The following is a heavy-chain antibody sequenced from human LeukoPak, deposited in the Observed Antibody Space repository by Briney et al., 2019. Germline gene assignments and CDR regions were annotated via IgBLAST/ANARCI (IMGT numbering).Heavy chain of an antibody. V-gene: IGHV4-59*08. CDR3: ARRRNSGYDEFDY. J-gene: IGHJ4*02. CDR1: GGSISSYY. Sequence: PSETLSLTCTVSGGSISSYYWSRIRQPPGKGLEWIGYIYYSGSTNYNPSLKSRVTISVDTSKNQFSLKLSSVTAADTAVYYCARRRNSGYDEFDYWGQGTLVTVSS. CDR2: IYYSGST. D-gene: IGHD5-12*01.